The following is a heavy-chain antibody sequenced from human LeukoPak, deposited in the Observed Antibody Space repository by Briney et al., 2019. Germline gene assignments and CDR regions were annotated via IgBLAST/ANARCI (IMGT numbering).Heavy chain of an antibody. J-gene: IGHJ4*02. CDR2: IINTGTAT. V-gene: IGHV3-23*01. CDR1: GFTFWNYG. D-gene: IGHD2-21*01. CDR3: VKDRAYLRRGFDD. Sequence: GGSLRLAWAASGFTFWNYGVGWVSQAAGKGTEWVSSIINTGTATYYADAVKGRFTISRHNSTNTLYLQMSTLRVEDTALYYCVKDRAYLRRGFDDWGQGTLVTVSS.